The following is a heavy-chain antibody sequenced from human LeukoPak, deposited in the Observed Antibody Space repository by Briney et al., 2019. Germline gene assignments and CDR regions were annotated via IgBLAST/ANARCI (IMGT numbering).Heavy chain of an antibody. V-gene: IGHV3-21*01. Sequence: GGSLRLSCAASGFTFSTYTMNWFRQAPGRGLEWVSSISSRSSYIYDADSVKGRFTTSRDNAKNSLYLQMNSLRVDDTGVYFCAKGGERSSSPSDYWGQGTLVTVSS. CDR1: GFTFSTYT. CDR2: ISSRSSYI. D-gene: IGHD6-13*01. J-gene: IGHJ4*02. CDR3: AKGGERSSSPSDY.